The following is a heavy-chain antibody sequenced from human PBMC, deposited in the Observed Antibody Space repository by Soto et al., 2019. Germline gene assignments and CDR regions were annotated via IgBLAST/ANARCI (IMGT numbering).Heavy chain of an antibody. J-gene: IGHJ3*02. CDR2: MNPNSGNT. CDR1: GYTFTSYD. V-gene: IGHV1-8*01. CDR3: AHKANYDFWSGMGGYAFDI. Sequence: GASVKVSCKASGYTFTSYDINWVRQATGQGLEWMGWMNPNSGNTGYAQKSQGRVTMTRNTSISTAYMELSSLRSEDTAVYYCAHKANYDFWSGMGGYAFDIWGQGTMVTVSS. D-gene: IGHD3-3*01.